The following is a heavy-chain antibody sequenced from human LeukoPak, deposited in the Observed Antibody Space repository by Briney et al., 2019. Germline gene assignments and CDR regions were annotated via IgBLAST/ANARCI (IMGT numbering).Heavy chain of an antibody. J-gene: IGHJ4*02. CDR2: TYYRSKWYS. D-gene: IGHD6-13*01. CDR3: ARYTSTWYLDY. Sequence: SQTLSLTCAISGDILSSNSAAWNWIRQSPSRGLEWLGRTYYRSKWYSDYALSVRGRITINADTSHNPFSLQMDSVTPDDTAVYYCARYTSTWYLDYWRQG. CDR1: GDILSSNSAA. V-gene: IGHV6-1*01.